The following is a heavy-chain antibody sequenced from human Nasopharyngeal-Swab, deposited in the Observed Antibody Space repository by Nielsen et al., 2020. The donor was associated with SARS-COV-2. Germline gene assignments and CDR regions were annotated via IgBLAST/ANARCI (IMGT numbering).Heavy chain of an antibody. Sequence: GESLKISCAASGFTFSSYWMHWVRQAPGKGLVWVAGIKQDGSEKYYVDSVKGRFTISRDNAKNSLYLQMNSLRAEDTAVYYCARGRTGVGYWGQGTLVTVSS. CDR3: ARGRTGVGY. J-gene: IGHJ4*02. CDR2: IKQDGSEK. V-gene: IGHV3-7*01. CDR1: GFTFSSYW. D-gene: IGHD7-27*01.